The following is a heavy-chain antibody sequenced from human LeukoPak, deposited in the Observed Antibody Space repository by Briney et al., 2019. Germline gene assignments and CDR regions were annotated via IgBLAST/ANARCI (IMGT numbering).Heavy chain of an antibody. V-gene: IGHV3-23*01. CDR2: ISGSGGST. D-gene: IGHD3-22*01. Sequence: GGSLRLSCAASGFTFSSYAMSWVRQAPGKGLEWVSAISGSGGSTYYADSVKGRFTISRDNSKNTLYLQMNSLRAEDTAVYYCAKGQTYYYDGSGYYQSEYFQHWGQGTLVTVSS. CDR3: AKGQTYYYDGSGYYQSEYFQH. J-gene: IGHJ1*01. CDR1: GFTFSSYA.